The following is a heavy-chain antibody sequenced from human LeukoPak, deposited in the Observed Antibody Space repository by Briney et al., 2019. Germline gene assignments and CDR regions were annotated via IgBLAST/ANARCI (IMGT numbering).Heavy chain of an antibody. CDR2: IKQDGSEK. J-gene: IGHJ3*02. CDR3: ARDLQTHFITMARGSSAFDI. CDR1: GFTFSSYW. Sequence: GGSLRLSCAASGFTFSSYWMSWVRQAPGKGLEWVANIKQDGSEKYYVDSVKGRFTISRDNAKNSLYLQMNSLRAEDTAVYYCARDLQTHFITMARGSSAFDIWGQGTMVTVSS. D-gene: IGHD3-10*01. V-gene: IGHV3-7*01.